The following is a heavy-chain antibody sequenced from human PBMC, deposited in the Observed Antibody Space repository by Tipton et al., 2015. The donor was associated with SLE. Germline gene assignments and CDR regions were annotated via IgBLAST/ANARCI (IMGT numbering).Heavy chain of an antibody. CDR1: GGSFRGYY. D-gene: IGHD1-20*01. V-gene: IGHV4-34*01. Sequence: TLSLTCTVYGGSFRGYYWTWIRQPPGKGLEWIGEINHSGNTNYNPSLKSRSTISVDMSQNQFSLKLSSVSATDTAVYYCARGSITGTTEWFDPWGQGTLVTVSS. CDR3: ARGSITGTTEWFDP. J-gene: IGHJ5*02. CDR2: INHSGNT.